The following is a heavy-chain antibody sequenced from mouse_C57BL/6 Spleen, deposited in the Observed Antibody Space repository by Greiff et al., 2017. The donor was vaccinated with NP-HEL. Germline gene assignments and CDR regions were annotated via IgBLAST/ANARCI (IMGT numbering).Heavy chain of an antibody. CDR1: GYTFTGYW. CDR2: ILPGSGST. CDR3: ARSGGYDYDGRYYAMDD. V-gene: IGHV1-9*01. D-gene: IGHD2-4*01. Sequence: VQLQQSGAELMKPGASVKLSCKASGYTFTGYWIEWVKQRPGHGLEWIGEILPGSGSTNYTEKFKGKATFTADPSSNTAYMQRSSLTTEDTDIYYCARSGGYDYDGRYYAMDDWGQGTSVTVAS. J-gene: IGHJ4*01.